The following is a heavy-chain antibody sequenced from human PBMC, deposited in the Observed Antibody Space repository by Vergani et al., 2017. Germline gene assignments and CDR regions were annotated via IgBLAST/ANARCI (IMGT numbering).Heavy chain of an antibody. Sequence: QVQLVESGGGVVQPGRSLRLSCAASGFTFSSYAMHWVRQAPGKGLEWVAVISYDGSNKYYADSVKGRFTISRDNSKNTLYLQMNSLRAEDTAVYYCARGGSGSYFDYWGQGTLVTGSS. J-gene: IGHJ4*02. CDR1: GFTFSSYA. D-gene: IGHD1-26*01. V-gene: IGHV3-30*04. CDR3: ARGGSGSYFDY. CDR2: ISYDGSNK.